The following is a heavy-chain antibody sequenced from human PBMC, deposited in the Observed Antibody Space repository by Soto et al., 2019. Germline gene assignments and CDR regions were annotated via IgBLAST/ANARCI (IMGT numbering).Heavy chain of an antibody. CDR2: IYYSGST. Sequence: PSETLSLTCTASGGSFSSSSNYWGRIGQPPGKGLEWIGSIYYSGSTYHNPSPKSRVTISVDTSKNQFPLKLVSVPAADTAVYYCARRDLGNFALRRALEISGQGTIGTVSS. CDR3: ARRDLGNFALRRALEI. CDR1: GGSFSSSSNY. D-gene: IGHD1-7*01. J-gene: IGHJ3*02. V-gene: IGHV4-39*01.